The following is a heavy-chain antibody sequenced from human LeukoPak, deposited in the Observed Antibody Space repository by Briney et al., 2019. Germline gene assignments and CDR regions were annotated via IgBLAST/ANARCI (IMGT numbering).Heavy chain of an antibody. Sequence: GGSLRLSCAASGFTFSSYSMNWVRQAPGKGLEWLSYITSSSSTIYYADSVKGRFTISRDNAKNSLYLQMNSLRAEDTAVYYCARDQRTEQQLVFSRPQNAFDIWGQGTMVTVSS. CDR1: GFTFSSYS. CDR2: ITSSSSTI. CDR3: ARDQRTEQQLVFSRPQNAFDI. V-gene: IGHV3-48*04. J-gene: IGHJ3*02. D-gene: IGHD6-13*01.